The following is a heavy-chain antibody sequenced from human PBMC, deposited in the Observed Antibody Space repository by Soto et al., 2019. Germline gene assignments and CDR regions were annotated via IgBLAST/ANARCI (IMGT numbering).Heavy chain of an antibody. V-gene: IGHV4-4*07. CDR1: GGSMTIYY. CDR3: ARGQRFSDWFDP. J-gene: IGHJ5*02. D-gene: IGHD3-3*01. CDR2: VYSSGGT. Sequence: SETLSLTCTVSGGSMTIYYWTWIRQPAGKGLEWIGRVYSSGGTHYNPSLKSRVTISLDTSRNQFSLRLLSVTDADTAVYFCARGQRFSDWFDPWGQGTLVTVSS.